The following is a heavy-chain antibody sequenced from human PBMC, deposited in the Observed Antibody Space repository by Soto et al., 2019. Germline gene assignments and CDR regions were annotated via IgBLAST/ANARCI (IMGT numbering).Heavy chain of an antibody. CDR2: IYYSGST. D-gene: IGHD3-10*01. CDR1: GDSISSNGYY. CDR3: ARDSYGSASFDNYQFYGLDV. Sequence: NPSETLSLTCTVSGDSISSNGYYWSWIRQHPGKGLEWIGYIYYSGSTYYNPSLKSRVTISLDTSKKQFSLKLSSVTAADTARYYCARDSYGSASFDNYQFYGLDVWGQGTTVTVSS. J-gene: IGHJ6*02. V-gene: IGHV4-31*03.